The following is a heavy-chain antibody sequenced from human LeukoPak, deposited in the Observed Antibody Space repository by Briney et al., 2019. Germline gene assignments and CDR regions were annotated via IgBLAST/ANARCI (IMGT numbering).Heavy chain of an antibody. CDR3: ARALGYCSGGSCTRGYNWFDP. Sequence: SETLSLTCAVSGGSIKSNNWWSWVRQPPGKGLEWIGEIYHSGSTNYNPSLESRVTVSVDKSKNQFSLKLSSVTAADTAVYYCARALGYCSGGSCTRGYNWFDPWGQGTLVTVPS. CDR2: IYHSGST. J-gene: IGHJ5*02. D-gene: IGHD2-15*01. V-gene: IGHV4-4*02. CDR1: GGSIKSNNW.